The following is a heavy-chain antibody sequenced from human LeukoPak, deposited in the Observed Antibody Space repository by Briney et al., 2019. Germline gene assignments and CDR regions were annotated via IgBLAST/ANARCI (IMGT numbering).Heavy chain of an antibody. CDR2: INSDGTST. CDR1: GFTFSIYW. V-gene: IGHV3-74*01. CDR3: VSFNGDYDGHIDF. D-gene: IGHD4-17*01. Sequence: GGSLTLSCAASGFTFSIYWMHWLRQAPGKGLVWVSRINSDGTSTRYADSVKGRFTISRDNAKNTLYLQMNSLRAEDTAVYYCVSFNGDYDGHIDFWGQGTLVTVSS. J-gene: IGHJ4*02.